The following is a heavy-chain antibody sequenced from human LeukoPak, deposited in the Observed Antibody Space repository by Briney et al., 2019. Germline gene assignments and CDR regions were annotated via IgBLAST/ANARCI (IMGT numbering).Heavy chain of an antibody. CDR3: ARDHSQYYYGSGSSYDY. CDR2: IKQDGSEK. J-gene: IGHJ4*02. V-gene: IGHV3-7*01. D-gene: IGHD3-10*01. CDR1: GFTLSSYW. Sequence: GGSLRLSCAVSGFTLSSYWMSWVRQAPGKGLEWVANIKQDGSEKYYVDFVKGRFTISRDNAKNSLYLQMNSLRAEDTAVYYCARDHSQYYYGSGSSYDYWGQGTLVTVSS.